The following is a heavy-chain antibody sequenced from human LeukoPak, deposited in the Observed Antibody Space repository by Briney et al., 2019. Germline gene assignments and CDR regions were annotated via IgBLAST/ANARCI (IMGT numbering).Heavy chain of an antibody. CDR2: IYYSGST. CDR3: ARGDGDYDYYYGMDV. V-gene: IGHV4-61*08. Sequence: SQTLSLTCTVSGGSISSGDYYWSWIRQPPGKGLEWIGYIYYSGSTNYNPSLKSRVTISVDTSKNQFSLKLSSVTAADTAVYYCARGDGDYDYYYGMDVWGKGTTVTVSS. D-gene: IGHD4-17*01. CDR1: GGSISSGDYY. J-gene: IGHJ6*04.